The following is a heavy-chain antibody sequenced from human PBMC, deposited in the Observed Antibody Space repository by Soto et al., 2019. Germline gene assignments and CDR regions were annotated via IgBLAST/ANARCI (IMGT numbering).Heavy chain of an antibody. CDR2: IYYSGST. D-gene: IGHD6-13*01. V-gene: IGHV4-59*01. CDR1: GGSISSYY. J-gene: IGHJ6*03. Sequence: PSETLSLTCTVSGGSISSYYWSWIRQPPGKGLEWIGYIYYSGSTNYNPSLKSRVTISVDTSKNQFSLKLSSVTAADTAVYYCARAVAAAYYYYYMDVWGKGTRVTVPS. CDR3: ARAVAAAYYYYYMDV.